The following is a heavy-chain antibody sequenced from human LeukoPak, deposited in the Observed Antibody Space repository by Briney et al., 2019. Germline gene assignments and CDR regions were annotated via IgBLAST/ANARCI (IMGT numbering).Heavy chain of an antibody. CDR1: GCTFTSYG. D-gene: IGHD2-2*01. Sequence: ASVKVSCKASGCTFTSYGISWLRQAPAQGLEWMGWISAYNGNTNYAQKLQGRVTMTTDTSTSTAYMELRSLRSDDTAVYYCARGDIVVVPADEHSLWPVDYWGQGTLVTVSS. V-gene: IGHV1-18*01. CDR2: ISAYNGNT. CDR3: ARGDIVVVPADEHSLWPVDY. J-gene: IGHJ4*02.